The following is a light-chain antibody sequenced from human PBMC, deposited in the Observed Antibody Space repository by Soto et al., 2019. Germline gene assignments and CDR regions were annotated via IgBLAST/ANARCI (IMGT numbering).Light chain of an antibody. CDR2: EGS. J-gene: IGLJ2*01. CDR3: CSYSGSSTPHFV. V-gene: IGLV2-23*01. Sequence: QSALTQPASVSGSPGQSITISCTGTSSDVGSDNHVSWYQQHPGKAPKLMIYEGSKRPSGVANRFSGSKSGNTASLTISGLQDDDEADYYCCSYSGSSTPHFVFGRGTKLTVL. CDR1: SSDVGSDNH.